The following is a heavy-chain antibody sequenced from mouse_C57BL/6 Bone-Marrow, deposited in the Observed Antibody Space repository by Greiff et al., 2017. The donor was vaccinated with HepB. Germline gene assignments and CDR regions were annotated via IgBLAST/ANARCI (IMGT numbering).Heavy chain of an antibody. Sequence: EVQGVESGGDLVKPGGSLKLSCAASGFTFSSYGMTWVRQTPDKRLEWVATISSGGSYTYYPDSVKGRFTISRDNAKNTLYLQLSSLKSEDTAMYYCARYPITTVVEDYFDYWGQGTTLTVSS. J-gene: IGHJ2*01. CDR3: ARYPITTVVEDYFDY. D-gene: IGHD1-1*01. CDR1: GFTFSSYG. V-gene: IGHV5-6*01. CDR2: ISSGGSYT.